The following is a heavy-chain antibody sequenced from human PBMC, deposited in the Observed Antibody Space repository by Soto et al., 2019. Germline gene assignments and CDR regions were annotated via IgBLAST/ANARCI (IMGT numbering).Heavy chain of an antibody. CDR3: ARGTWQGRFDP. Sequence: QVQLVQSGAEVKKPGASVKVSCKASGYTFTGYYIHWVRQAPGQGLGWMGWINPNGGDTNYAQKFQDGVNMTRETSSSTAYMKMSRVKSDNTAVYYCARGTWQGRFDPWGQGTLVTVSS. V-gene: IGHV1-2*02. CDR1: GYTFTGYY. J-gene: IGHJ5*02. CDR2: INPNGGDT.